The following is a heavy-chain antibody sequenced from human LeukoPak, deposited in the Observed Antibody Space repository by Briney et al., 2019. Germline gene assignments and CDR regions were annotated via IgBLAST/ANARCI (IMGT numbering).Heavy chain of an antibody. CDR3: ARAGQGDFWSGLRYFDY. CDR1: GGSISRYY. V-gene: IGHV4-59*01. CDR2: LYYSGST. D-gene: IGHD3-3*01. J-gene: IGHJ4*02. Sequence: SETLSLTCTVSGGSISRYYWSWIRQPPGKGLEWIGYLYYSGSTNYNPSLKSRVTISVDTSKNHFSLKLSSVTAADTAVYYGARAGQGDFWSGLRYFDYWGQGTLVTVSS.